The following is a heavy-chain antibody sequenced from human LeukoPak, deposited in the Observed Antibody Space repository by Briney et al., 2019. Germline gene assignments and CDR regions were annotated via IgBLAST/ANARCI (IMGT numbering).Heavy chain of an antibody. D-gene: IGHD5-12*01. CDR2: INPSGGST. CDR1: GYTFTSYY. V-gene: IGHV1-46*01. CDR3: ARDKGSGYENYYYMDV. Sequence: GASVKVSCKASGYTFTSYYMHWVRQAPGQGLEWMGIINPSGGSTSYAQKFQGRVTMTRDTSTSTVYMELSSLRSEDTAVYYCARDKGSGYENYYYMDVWGKGTTVTISS. J-gene: IGHJ6*03.